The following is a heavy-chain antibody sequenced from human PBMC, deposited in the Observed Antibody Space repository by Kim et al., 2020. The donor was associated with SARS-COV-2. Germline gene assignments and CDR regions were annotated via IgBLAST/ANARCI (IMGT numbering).Heavy chain of an antibody. D-gene: IGHD7-27*01. CDR3: ARREAVPKVEVIGDRFYYGMDV. Sequence: ASVKVSCKASGGTFRSYTISWVRQAPGQGLEWMGGIIPIFDATNYAQKFQGRVTIVADESTTTAYMELSSLRSEDTAVYYCARREAVPKVEVIGDRFYYGMDVWGQGTTVIVSS. CDR2: IIPIFDAT. J-gene: IGHJ6*02. CDR1: GGTFRSYT. V-gene: IGHV1-69*13.